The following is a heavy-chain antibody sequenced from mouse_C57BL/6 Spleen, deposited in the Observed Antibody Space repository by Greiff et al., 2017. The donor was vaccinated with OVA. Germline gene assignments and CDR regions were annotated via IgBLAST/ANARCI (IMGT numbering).Heavy chain of an antibody. CDR3: ARSPDYYGSRRGEDY. Sequence: QVQLQQPGAELVKPGASVTMSCKASGYTFTSYWITWVKQRPGQGLEWIGDIYPGSGSTNYNEKFKSKATLTVDTSSSTAYMQLSSLTSEDSAVYYCARSPDYYGSRRGEDYWGQGTSVTVSS. CDR1: GYTFTSYW. V-gene: IGHV1-55*01. D-gene: IGHD1-1*01. J-gene: IGHJ4*01. CDR2: IYPGSGST.